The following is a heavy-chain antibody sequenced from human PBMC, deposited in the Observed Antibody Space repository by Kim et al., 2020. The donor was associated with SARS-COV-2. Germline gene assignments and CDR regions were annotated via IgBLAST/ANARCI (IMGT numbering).Heavy chain of an antibody. CDR2: MSGGGVNK. CDR1: GFTFDTYA. CDR3: AKMVIIADFNYFFYFAMDV. J-gene: IGHJ6*02. Sequence: GGSLRLSCVGSGFTFDTYAMSWVRQAPGKGLEWVSVMSGGGVNKFYADSVRGRFTISRDNSKNTLYLQMNSLRDEDTALYYCAKMVIIADFNYFFYFAMDVWGQGTTVTVSS. D-gene: IGHD3-3*01. V-gene: IGHV3-23*01.